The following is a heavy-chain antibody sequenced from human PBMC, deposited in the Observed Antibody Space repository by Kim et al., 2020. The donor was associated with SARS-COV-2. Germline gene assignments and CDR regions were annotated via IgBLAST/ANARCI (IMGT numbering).Heavy chain of an antibody. V-gene: IGHV1-69*02. Sequence: SVKVSCKASGGTFSSYTISWVRQAPGQGLEWMGRIIPILGIANYAQKFQGRVTITADKSTSTAYMELSSLRSEDTAVYYCASKISSSAEYYYYGMDVWGQGTTVTVSS. CDR2: IIPILGIA. D-gene: IGHD6-13*01. CDR1: GGTFSSYT. CDR3: ASKISSSAEYYYYGMDV. J-gene: IGHJ6*02.